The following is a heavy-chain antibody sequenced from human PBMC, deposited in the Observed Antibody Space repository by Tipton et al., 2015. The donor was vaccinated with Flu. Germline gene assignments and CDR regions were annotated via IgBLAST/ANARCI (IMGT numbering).Heavy chain of an antibody. D-gene: IGHD2-15*01. CDR3: ARDTGGYCSGSSCLPRFDY. V-gene: IGHV3-74*01. CDR1: GFAFSGYW. CDR2: INTDGSTT. J-gene: IGHJ4*02. Sequence: SLRLSCAASGFAFSGYWMHWVRQVPGKGLVWLSRINTDGSTTNYADSVEGRFTISRDNSKNTVYLLMNSLRVEDTAVYYCARDTGGYCSGSSCLPRFDYWGQGTLVTVST.